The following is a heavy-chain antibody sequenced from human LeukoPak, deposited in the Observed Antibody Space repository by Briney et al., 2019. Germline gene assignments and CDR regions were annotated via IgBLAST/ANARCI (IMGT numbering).Heavy chain of an antibody. V-gene: IGHV4-59*01. J-gene: IGHJ4*02. D-gene: IGHD6-19*01. CDR2: IYYSGST. Sequence: PSETLSLTCTVSGGSISSYYWSWIRQPPGKGLEWIGYIYYSGSTNYNPSLKSRVTISVDTSKNQLSLKLSSVTAADTAVYYCARDLRGGGWYPYFDYWGQGTLVSVSS. CDR3: ARDLRGGGWYPYFDY. CDR1: GGSISSYY.